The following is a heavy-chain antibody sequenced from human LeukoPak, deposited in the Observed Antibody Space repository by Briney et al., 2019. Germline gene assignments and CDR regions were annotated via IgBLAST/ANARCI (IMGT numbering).Heavy chain of an antibody. CDR3: ARAGYCSSTSCPPTWFDP. Sequence: SQTLSLTCTVSGGSISSGSYYWSWIRQPAGKGLEWIGRIYTSGSTNYNPSLKSRVTISVDTSKNQFSLKLSSVTAADTAVYYCARAGYCSSTSCPPTWFDPWGQGTLVTVSS. V-gene: IGHV4-61*02. D-gene: IGHD2-2*01. CDR2: IYTSGST. J-gene: IGHJ5*02. CDR1: GGSISSGSYY.